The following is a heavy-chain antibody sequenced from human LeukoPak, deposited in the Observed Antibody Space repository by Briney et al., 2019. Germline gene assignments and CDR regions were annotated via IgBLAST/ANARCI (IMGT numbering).Heavy chain of an antibody. D-gene: IGHD4-17*01. CDR2: IWYDGSNK. Sequence: PGGSLRLSCAASGFTFSSYGMHWVRQAPGKGLEWVAVIWYDGSNKYYADSVKGRFTISRDNSKNTLYLQMNSLRAEDTAVYYCARSFRSYSVTTVTDYWGQGTLVTVSS. CDR3: ARSFRSYSVTTVTDY. V-gene: IGHV3-33*01. J-gene: IGHJ4*02. CDR1: GFTFSSYG.